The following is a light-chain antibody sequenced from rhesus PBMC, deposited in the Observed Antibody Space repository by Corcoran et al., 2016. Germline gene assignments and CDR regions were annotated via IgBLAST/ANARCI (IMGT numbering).Light chain of an antibody. V-gene: IGKV1-33*01. CDR1: MGISHD. J-gene: IGKJ2*01. CDR3: QQRSTAPRG. Sequence: DIQMTQSPSSLPAPVGDKVTITCRASMGISHDSAWYQQKQGTAPRLLIHAASTLQGGDPSRVSGSGARTEFTLPLSSLPPDEVAVYSSQQRSTAPRGVGQGTKVYIK. CDR2: AAS.